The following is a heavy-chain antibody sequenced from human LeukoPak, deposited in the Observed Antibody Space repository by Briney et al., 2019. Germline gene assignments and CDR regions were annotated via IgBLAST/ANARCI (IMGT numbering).Heavy chain of an antibody. CDR2: MSSGGTYI. CDR3: ARDRPTGASRVFLVQ. J-gene: IGHJ4*02. D-gene: IGHD3-3*01. CDR1: GFTFSSFA. V-gene: IGHV3-21*01. Sequence: PGRSLRLSCAASGFTFSSFAMTCGRQAPGEGLGWVSSMSSGGTYIYYPDSVRVRFTISRDNAKNSLYLLMNNLRAEDTAVYYCARDRPTGASRVFLVQWGQGTLVTVSS.